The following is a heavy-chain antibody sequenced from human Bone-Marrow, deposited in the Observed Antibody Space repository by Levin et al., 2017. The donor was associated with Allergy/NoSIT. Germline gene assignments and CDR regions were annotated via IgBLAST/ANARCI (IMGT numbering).Heavy chain of an antibody. CDR3: ARKGYGGDQGLDY. D-gene: IGHD1-26*01. CDR2: ISYDGSDQ. Sequence: PGGSLRLSCTASGFTLRSHAMHWVRQAPGKGLEWVAVISYDGSDQYYGDSVQGRFMISRDNSKSMVFLQMNSLRADDTAVYYCARKGYGGDQGLDYWGQGTLVTVS. V-gene: IGHV3-30*04. CDR1: GFTLRSHA. J-gene: IGHJ4*02.